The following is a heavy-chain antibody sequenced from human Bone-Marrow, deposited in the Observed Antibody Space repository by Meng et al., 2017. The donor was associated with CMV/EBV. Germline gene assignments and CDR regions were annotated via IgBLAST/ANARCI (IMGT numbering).Heavy chain of an antibody. CDR3: ARHLRERIRFIIVPTSLNS. CDR2: MYHTGNT. V-gene: IGHV4-38-2*02. J-gene: IGHJ4*02. D-gene: IGHD3-10*01. Sequence: SDTLSHICTVSGYSTRSDYYWGWIRQPPGKGLEWITSMYHTGNTYYNLCLKSRVTISVDTSKNRFSLKLSSLTAADTAVYYCARHLRERIRFIIVPTSLNSWGQGTLVTVSS. CDR1: GYSTRSDYY.